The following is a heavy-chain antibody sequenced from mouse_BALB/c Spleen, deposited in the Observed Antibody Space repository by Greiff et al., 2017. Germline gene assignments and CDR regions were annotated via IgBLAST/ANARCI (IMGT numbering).Heavy chain of an antibody. J-gene: IGHJ4*01. V-gene: IGHV2-9*02. CDR1: GFSLTSYG. D-gene: IGHD2-10*01. CDR2: IWAGGST. Sequence: QVQLKQSGPGLVAPSQSLSLTCTVSGFSLTSYGVHWVRQPPGKGLEWLGVIWAGGSTNYNSALMSRLSISKDNSKSQVFLKMNSMQTDDTAMYYCARPYYGNYDYAMDYWGQGTSVTGSS. CDR3: ARPYYGNYDYAMDY.